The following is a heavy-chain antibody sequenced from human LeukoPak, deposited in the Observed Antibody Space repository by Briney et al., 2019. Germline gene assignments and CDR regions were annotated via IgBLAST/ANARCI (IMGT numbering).Heavy chain of an antibody. D-gene: IGHD3-10*01. CDR1: GFTFSSYE. Sequence: GGSLRLSCAASGFTFSSYEMNWVRQAPGKGLEWVSYISSSDSTIYYADSVKGRFTISRDNAKNSLYLQMNSLRAEDTAVYYCAREGMVRGVMFDYWGQGTLVTVSS. CDR2: ISSSDSTI. CDR3: AREGMVRGVMFDY. J-gene: IGHJ4*02. V-gene: IGHV3-48*03.